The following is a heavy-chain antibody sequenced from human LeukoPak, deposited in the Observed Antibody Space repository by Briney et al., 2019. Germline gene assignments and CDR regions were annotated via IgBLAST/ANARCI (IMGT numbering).Heavy chain of an antibody. D-gene: IGHD3-10*01. Sequence: SSETLSLTCTVSGGSISTSNYYWSWIRQPPGKGLEWIGEINHSGSTNYNPSLKSRVTISVDTSKNQFSLKLSSVTAADTAVYYCARRGFYYGSGSYYNRNRPNFDYWGQGTLVTVSS. CDR2: INHSGST. J-gene: IGHJ4*02. V-gene: IGHV4-39*07. CDR1: GGSISTSNYY. CDR3: ARRGFYYGSGSYYNRNRPNFDY.